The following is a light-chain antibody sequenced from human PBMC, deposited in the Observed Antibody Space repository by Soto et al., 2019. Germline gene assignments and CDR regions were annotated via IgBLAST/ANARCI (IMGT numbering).Light chain of an antibody. J-gene: IGLJ2*01. CDR1: SSDVGGYNY. Sequence: QSALTQPPSASGSPGQSVTISCIGSSSDVGGYNYVSWYQHHPGRVPKPMIFEVSDRPSGVSNRFSGSKSGNTAYLTISGLQAEDEADYYCSSFSSTSTIIFGGGTKLTVL. V-gene: IGLV2-14*01. CDR2: EVS. CDR3: SSFSSTSTII.